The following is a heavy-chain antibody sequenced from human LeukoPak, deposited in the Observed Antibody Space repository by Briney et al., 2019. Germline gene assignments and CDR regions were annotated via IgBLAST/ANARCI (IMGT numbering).Heavy chain of an antibody. J-gene: IGHJ5*02. CDR3: ARTGYSYGYWWFDP. Sequence: GASVKVSWKASGYTFTGYYMHRVRQAPGQGLEWMGWINPNSGGTNYAQKFQGRVTMTRDTSISTAYMELSRLRSDDTAVYYCARTGYSYGYWWFDPWGQGTLVTVSS. V-gene: IGHV1-2*02. D-gene: IGHD5-18*01. CDR2: INPNSGGT. CDR1: GYTFTGYY.